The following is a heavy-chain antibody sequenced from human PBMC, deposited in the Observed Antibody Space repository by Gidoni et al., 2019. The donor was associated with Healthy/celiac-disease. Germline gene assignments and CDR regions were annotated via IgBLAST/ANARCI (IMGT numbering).Heavy chain of an antibody. CDR3: AREGGDPDYYYYGMDV. CDR2: ISSSGSTI. CDR1: GFTLRSYE. D-gene: IGHD2-21*02. J-gene: IGHJ6*02. Sequence: EVQLVESGGGLVQPGGSLVLSCAASGFTLRSYEMHWVRPAPGKGLEWVSYISSSGSTIYYADSVKGRFTISRDNAKNSLYLQMNSLRAEDTAVYYCAREGGDPDYYYYGMDVWGQGTTVTVSS. V-gene: IGHV3-48*03.